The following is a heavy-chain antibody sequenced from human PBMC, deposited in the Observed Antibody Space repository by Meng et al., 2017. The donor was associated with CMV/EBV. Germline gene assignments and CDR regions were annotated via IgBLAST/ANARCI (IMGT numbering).Heavy chain of an antibody. CDR1: GGTFSSYA. CDR2: ITPIFGTA. V-gene: IGHV1-69*05. CDR3: ARSGVANFWFDP. J-gene: IGHJ5*02. D-gene: IGHD1-1*01. Sequence: SVKVSCKASGGTFSSYAIRWVRQAPGQGLEWMGGITPIFGTANYAQKFQGRVTITTDESTSTAYMELSSLRSEDTAVYDCARSGVANFWFDPWGQGTLVTVSS.